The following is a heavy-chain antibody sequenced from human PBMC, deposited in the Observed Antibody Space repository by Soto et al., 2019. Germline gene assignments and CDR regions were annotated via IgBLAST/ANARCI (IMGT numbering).Heavy chain of an antibody. Sequence: GGSLRLSCAASGFTFSSYAMSWVRQAPGKGLEWVSAIRGSGGSTYYADSVKGRFTISRDNSKNTLYLQTNSLGAEDTAVYYCAKGQEYAGDYYGDAFDIWGQGTMVTVSS. CDR3: AKGQEYAGDYYGDAFDI. J-gene: IGHJ3*02. V-gene: IGHV3-23*01. CDR1: GFTFSSYA. D-gene: IGHD4-17*01. CDR2: IRGSGGST.